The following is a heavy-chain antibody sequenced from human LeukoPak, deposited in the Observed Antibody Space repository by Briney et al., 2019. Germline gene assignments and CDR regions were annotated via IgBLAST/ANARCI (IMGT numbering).Heavy chain of an antibody. CDR1: GYSFTSYW. Sequence: GESLKISCKGSGYSFTSYWIGWVRQMPGKGLEWMGIIYPGGSDTRYSPSFQGQVTISADKSISTAYLQWSSLKASDTAMYYCARPRGYSYGSHAFDIWGQGTMVTVSS. CDR2: IYPGGSDT. V-gene: IGHV5-51*01. CDR3: ARPRGYSYGSHAFDI. J-gene: IGHJ3*02. D-gene: IGHD5-18*01.